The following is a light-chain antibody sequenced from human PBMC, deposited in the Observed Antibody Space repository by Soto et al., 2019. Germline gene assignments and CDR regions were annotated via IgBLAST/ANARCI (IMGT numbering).Light chain of an antibody. CDR2: DAS. Sequence: AMRQPPAILSVPQGERATLSCRASQAISDNLAWYQHKPGQPPRLLIYDASTRATGIPARFSGGGSGTEFTLTISSLQSEDFAVYYCQQYDNWLTGTFGQGTKVDIK. CDR1: QAISDN. CDR3: QQYDNWLTGT. V-gene: IGKV3-15*01. J-gene: IGKJ1*01.